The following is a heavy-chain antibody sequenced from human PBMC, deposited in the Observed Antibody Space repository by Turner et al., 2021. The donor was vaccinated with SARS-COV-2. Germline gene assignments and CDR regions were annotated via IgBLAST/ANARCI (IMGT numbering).Heavy chain of an antibody. CDR1: GYTFTGYY. D-gene: IGHD5-18*01. Sequence: QVQLVQSGAEVKKPRASVKVSCKASGYTFTGYYMHWVRQAPGQGLEWMGWINPNSGGTNYAQKFQGRVTMTWDTSISTAYMELSRLRSDDTAVYYCARSGYTYGSYYYYGMDVWGQGTTVTVSS. V-gene: IGHV1-2*02. CDR3: ARSGYTYGSYYYYGMDV. J-gene: IGHJ6*02. CDR2: INPNSGGT.